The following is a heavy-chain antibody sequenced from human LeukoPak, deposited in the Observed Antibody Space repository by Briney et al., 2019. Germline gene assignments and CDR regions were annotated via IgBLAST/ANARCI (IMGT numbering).Heavy chain of an antibody. Sequence: ASVKVSCKASGYTFTSYGISWVRQAPGQGLEWMGWINPNSGGTNYAQKFQGRVTMTRDTSISTAYMELSRLRSDDTAVYYCARDFRAVADTDYWGQGTLVTVSS. CDR3: ARDFRAVADTDY. J-gene: IGHJ4*02. CDR1: GYTFTSYG. D-gene: IGHD6-19*01. V-gene: IGHV1-2*02. CDR2: INPNSGGT.